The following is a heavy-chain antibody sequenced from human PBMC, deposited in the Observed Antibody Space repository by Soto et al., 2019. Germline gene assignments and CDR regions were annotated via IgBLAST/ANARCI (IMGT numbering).Heavy chain of an antibody. Sequence: PSETLSLTCTVSGGSISSSSYYWGWIRQPPGKGLEWIGSIYYSGSTYYNPSLKSRVTISVDTSKNQFSLKLSSVTAADTAVYYRARTRYSGSYYGGYYYYYGMDVWGQGTTVTVSS. J-gene: IGHJ6*02. V-gene: IGHV4-39*01. D-gene: IGHD1-26*01. CDR2: IYYSGST. CDR3: ARTRYSGSYYGGYYYYYGMDV. CDR1: GGSISSSSYY.